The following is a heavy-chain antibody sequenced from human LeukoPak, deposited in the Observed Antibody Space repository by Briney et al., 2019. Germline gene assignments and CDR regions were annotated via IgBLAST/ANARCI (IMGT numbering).Heavy chain of an antibody. CDR3: ARAPTFYSSGWYYFDY. J-gene: IGHJ4*02. CDR2: INSDGSRT. Sequence: GGSLRLSCEASGFTFSRYWMHWVRQAPGKGLVWVSRINSDGSRTTYADSVKGRFTISRDNAKNSLYLQMNSLRAEDTAVYYCARAPTFYSSGWYYFDYWGQGTLVTVSS. CDR1: GFTFSRYW. V-gene: IGHV3-74*01. D-gene: IGHD6-19*01.